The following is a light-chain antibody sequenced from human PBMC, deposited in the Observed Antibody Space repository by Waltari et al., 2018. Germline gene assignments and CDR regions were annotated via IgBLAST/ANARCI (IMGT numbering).Light chain of an antibody. CDR3: QQYEDWPRHS. CDR2: GAY. J-gene: IGKJ4*01. CDR1: QNVGTS. V-gene: IGKV3-15*01. Sequence: EIVVTQSPATLSVSPGARVTLSCRASQNVGTSLAWYQQKPGQTPRLLIFGAYSRASGVPARVSGSGSGTDFTLAISSLQSEDFAVYYCQQYEDWPRHSFGGGTKVQIE.